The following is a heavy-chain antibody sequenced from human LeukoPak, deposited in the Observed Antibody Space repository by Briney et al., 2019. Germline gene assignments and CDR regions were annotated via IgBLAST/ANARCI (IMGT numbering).Heavy chain of an antibody. Sequence: ASVKVSCKASGYTFTSCGISWVRQAPGQGLEWMGWISAYNGNTNYAQKLQGRVTMTTDTSTSTAYMELRSLRSDDTAVYYCARDSSIAARPPYYGMDVWGQGTTVTVSS. CDR3: ARDSSIAARPPYYGMDV. J-gene: IGHJ6*02. CDR1: GYTFTSCG. D-gene: IGHD6-6*01. V-gene: IGHV1-18*01. CDR2: ISAYNGNT.